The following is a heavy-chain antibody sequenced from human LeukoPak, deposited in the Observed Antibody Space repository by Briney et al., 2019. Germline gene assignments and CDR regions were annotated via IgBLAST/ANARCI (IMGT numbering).Heavy chain of an antibody. D-gene: IGHD3-3*01. CDR2: IDARSGIV. V-gene: IGHV3-48*01. CDR1: GFTFTMFG. Sequence: GGSLRLSCAASGFTFTMFGMNWVRQAPGKGLEWVSYIDARSGIVYYADSVQGRFTITRDDAKDSVFLQMNSLRVDDTAVYYCARTYDFGRGPPGDAFDNWGQGTLVTVPS. J-gene: IGHJ3*02. CDR3: ARTYDFGRGPPGDAFDN.